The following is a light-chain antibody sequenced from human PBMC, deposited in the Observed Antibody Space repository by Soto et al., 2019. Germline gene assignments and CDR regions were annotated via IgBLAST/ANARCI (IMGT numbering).Light chain of an antibody. Sequence: EVVLTQSPATLSLSPGERATLSCRASQSVNRYLAWYQQKPGQAPRLLIYDASNRATGIPARFSGSGSGTDFTLTISSLEPEDFAVYYCQQRSNWWTFGQGTKVDI. CDR2: DAS. J-gene: IGKJ1*01. CDR3: QQRSNWWT. V-gene: IGKV3-11*01. CDR1: QSVNRY.